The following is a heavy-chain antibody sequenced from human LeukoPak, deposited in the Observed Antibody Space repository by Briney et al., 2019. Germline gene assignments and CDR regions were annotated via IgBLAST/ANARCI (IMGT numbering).Heavy chain of an antibody. CDR2: ISSSSSNI. V-gene: IGHV3-48*01. Sequence: GGSLRLSCAASRFTFNNYSMNWVRQAPGKGLEWVSYISSSSSNIYYIDSVKGRFTISRDNAKKSLYLQMNSLRAEDTAVYYCARDSVGWPRAYFDYWGRGTLVTVSS. D-gene: IGHD1-26*01. CDR3: ARDSVGWPRAYFDY. CDR1: RFTFNNYS. J-gene: IGHJ4*02.